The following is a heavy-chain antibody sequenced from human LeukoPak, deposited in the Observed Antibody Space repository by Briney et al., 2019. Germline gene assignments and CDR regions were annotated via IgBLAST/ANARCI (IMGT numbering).Heavy chain of an antibody. V-gene: IGHV3-21*04. CDR1: GFTFTNYS. D-gene: IGHD3-22*01. Sequence: GGSLRLSCAASGFTFTNYSMIWVRQAPGKGLEWVSSISSSHYIYYADSVKGRFTISRDNAKSSLYLEMNSLRAEDTAVYYCARDGASNYYGSTGYYEDYWGQGTLVTVSS. CDR3: ARDGASNYYGSTGYYEDY. J-gene: IGHJ4*02. CDR2: ISSSHYI.